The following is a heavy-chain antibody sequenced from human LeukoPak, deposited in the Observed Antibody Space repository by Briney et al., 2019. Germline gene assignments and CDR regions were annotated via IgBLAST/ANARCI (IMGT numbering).Heavy chain of an antibody. J-gene: IGHJ5*02. Sequence: GGSLRLSCAASGFTVSSNYMSWVRQAPGKGLEWVSVIYSGGSTYYADSVKGRFTISRDNSKNTLYLQMNSLRAEDTAVYYCARVGNYYDSSGYTWPWFDPWGQGTLVTVSS. CDR1: GFTVSSNY. CDR2: IYSGGST. CDR3: ARVGNYYDSSGYTWPWFDP. D-gene: IGHD3-22*01. V-gene: IGHV3-53*01.